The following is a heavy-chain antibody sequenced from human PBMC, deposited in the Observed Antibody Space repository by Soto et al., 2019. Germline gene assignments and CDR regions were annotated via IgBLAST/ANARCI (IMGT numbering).Heavy chain of an antibody. CDR1: GFSFNNYA. J-gene: IGHJ4*02. Sequence: EVQLLESGGGVVQPGGSLRLSCAASGFSFNNYAMSWVRQVPGKGLEWASAISGAGGATYYADSVKGRFTISRDNSKNTLYLQMNSLRAEDTAVYYCAKDTRSWTYSQVFDYWGQGSPLIVSS. CDR3: AKDTRSWTYSQVFDY. V-gene: IGHV3-23*01. D-gene: IGHD1-26*01. CDR2: ISGAGGAT.